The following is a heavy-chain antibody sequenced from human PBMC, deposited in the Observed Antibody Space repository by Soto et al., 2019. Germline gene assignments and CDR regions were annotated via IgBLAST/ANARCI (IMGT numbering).Heavy chain of an antibody. V-gene: IGHV4-39*01. CDR1: GGSISSSSYY. J-gene: IGHJ4*02. Sequence: SETLSLTCTVSGGSISSSSYYWGWIRQPPGKGLEWIGSIYYSGSTYYNPSLKSRVTISVDTSKNQFSLKLSSVTAADTAVYYCAGHKNDYGDYGLDYWGQGTLVTVSS. D-gene: IGHD4-17*01. CDR2: IYYSGST. CDR3: AGHKNDYGDYGLDY.